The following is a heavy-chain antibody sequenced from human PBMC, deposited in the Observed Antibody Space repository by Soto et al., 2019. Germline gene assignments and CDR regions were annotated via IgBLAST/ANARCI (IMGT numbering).Heavy chain of an antibody. CDR1: GGSISSDTYY. Sequence: PSETLSLTCTVSGGSISSDTYYWSWIRQHPGKDLEWIGDIYYSGSTYYNPSLKSRVTISLDTSKNQFSLKPSSVTAADSAVYFCARLEGLATISYYFDFWGQGAQVTVSS. V-gene: IGHV4-31*03. D-gene: IGHD3-9*01. CDR2: IYYSGST. CDR3: ARLEGLATISYYFDF. J-gene: IGHJ4*02.